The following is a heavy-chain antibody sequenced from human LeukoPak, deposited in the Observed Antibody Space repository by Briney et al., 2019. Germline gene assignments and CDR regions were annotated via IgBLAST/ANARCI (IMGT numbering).Heavy chain of an antibody. J-gene: IGHJ4*02. CDR1: GYTFTSYY. CDR3: ARGPPLDIVVVVAAEEFDY. CDR2: INPSGGST. V-gene: IGHV1-46*01. D-gene: IGHD2-15*01. Sequence: ASVKVSCKASGYTFTSYYMHWVRQAPGQGLEWMGIINPSGGSTSYAQKFQGRVTMTRDTSTSTVYMELSSLRSEDTAVYYCARGPPLDIVVVVAAEEFDYWGQGTLVTVSS.